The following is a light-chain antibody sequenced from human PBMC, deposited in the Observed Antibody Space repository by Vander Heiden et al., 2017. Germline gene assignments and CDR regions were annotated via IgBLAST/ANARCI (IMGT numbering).Light chain of an antibody. CDR1: QSVSSN. Sequence: EIGMTPSPATLSVSPGERATLSCRASQSVSSNLAWYQQKPGQAPRLLIYGASTRATGIPARCSGSGSGTEFTLTISSLQSEDFAVYYCQQYNNWPQTFGQGTKVEIK. J-gene: IGKJ1*01. CDR2: GAS. V-gene: IGKV3-15*01. CDR3: QQYNNWPQT.